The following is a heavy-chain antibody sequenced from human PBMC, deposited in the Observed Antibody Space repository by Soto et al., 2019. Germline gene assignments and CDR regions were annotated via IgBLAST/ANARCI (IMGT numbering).Heavy chain of an antibody. D-gene: IGHD4-17*01. CDR3: ARAHYGDFGYGMDV. Sequence: PSETLSLTCAVSGGSISSSGYSWSWIRQPPGKGLEWIGYIYDSGFTYYNTSLKSRVTISVGRSKNQFSLKLSSVTAADTAVYYCARAHYGDFGYGMDVWGQGTTVTVSS. J-gene: IGHJ6*02. V-gene: IGHV4-30-2*01. CDR2: IYDSGFT. CDR1: GGSISSSGYS.